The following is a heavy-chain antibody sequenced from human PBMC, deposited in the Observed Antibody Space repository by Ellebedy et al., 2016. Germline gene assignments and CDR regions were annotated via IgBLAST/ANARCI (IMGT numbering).Heavy chain of an antibody. CDR3: ARVRSPDYSTNYDLDV. Sequence: GGSLRLSXAASGFTFRTYVIHWVRQAQGKGLEWVAAISNDGNDENYGASVKGRFSISRDNSKNRVYLQMSSLRVEDTAVYSCARVRSPDYSTNYDLDVWGQGTTVTVSS. CDR1: GFTFRTYV. V-gene: IGHV3-30*03. J-gene: IGHJ6*02. CDR2: ISNDGNDE. D-gene: IGHD3-22*01.